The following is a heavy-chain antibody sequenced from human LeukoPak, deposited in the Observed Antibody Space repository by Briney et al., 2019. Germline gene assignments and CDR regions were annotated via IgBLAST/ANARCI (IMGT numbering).Heavy chain of an antibody. Sequence: PGGSLRLSCAASGFTFSSYAMSWVRQAPGKGLEWVSAISGSGGSTYYADSVKGRFTISRDNAKNSLYLQMNSLRAEDTAVYYCARGLSESSSSSMGYWGQGTLVTVSS. D-gene: IGHD2-2*01. CDR1: GFTFSSYA. CDR2: ISGSGGST. V-gene: IGHV3-23*01. CDR3: ARGLSESSSSSMGY. J-gene: IGHJ4*02.